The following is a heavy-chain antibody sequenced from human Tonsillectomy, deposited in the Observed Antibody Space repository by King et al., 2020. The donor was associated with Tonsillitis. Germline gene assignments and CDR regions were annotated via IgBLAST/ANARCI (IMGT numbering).Heavy chain of an antibody. V-gene: IGHV3-11*01. J-gene: IGHJ2*01. CDR3: ARENGWFFDV. CDR2: ISSAGDSR. D-gene: IGHD2-8*01. Sequence: VQLVESGGGLVKPGGSLRLACEASGFIFSDYYMSWVRQAPGKGLEWVSYISSAGDSRYYADSVKGRFTVSRDNAANSMYLQTSGLRVDVTAVYFCARENGWFFDVWGRGTLVTVSS. CDR1: GFIFSDYY.